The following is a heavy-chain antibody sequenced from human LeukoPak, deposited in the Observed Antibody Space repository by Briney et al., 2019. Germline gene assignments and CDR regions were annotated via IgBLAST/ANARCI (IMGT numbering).Heavy chain of an antibody. CDR3: ARYGDGCFDY. CDR2: ISSSSSYI. J-gene: IGHJ4*02. CDR1: GFTFSSYS. D-gene: IGHD4-17*01. V-gene: IGHV3-21*01. Sequence: PGGSLRLSCAASGFTFSSYSMNWVRQAPGKGLEWVSSISSSSSYIYYADSVKGRFTISRNNAKNSLYLQMNSLRAEDTAVYYCARYGDGCFDYWGQGTLVTVSS.